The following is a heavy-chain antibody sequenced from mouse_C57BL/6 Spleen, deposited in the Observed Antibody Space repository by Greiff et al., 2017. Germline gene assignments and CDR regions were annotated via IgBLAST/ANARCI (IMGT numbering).Heavy chain of an antibody. Sequence: EVKLVESGGGLVQPGGSLKLSCAASGFTFSDYYMYWVRQTPEKRLEWVAYISNGGGSTYYPDTVKGRFTIARDNAKNTLYLQMSRLKSEDTAMYYCARLLYDYDDGGVYFDYWGQGTTLTVSS. V-gene: IGHV5-12*01. D-gene: IGHD2-4*01. CDR3: ARLLYDYDDGGVYFDY. J-gene: IGHJ2*01. CDR1: GFTFSDYY. CDR2: ISNGGGST.